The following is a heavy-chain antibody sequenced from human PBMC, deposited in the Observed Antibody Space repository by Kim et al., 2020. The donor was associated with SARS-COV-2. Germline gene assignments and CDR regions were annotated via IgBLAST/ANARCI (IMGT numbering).Heavy chain of an antibody. CDR3: ARLYDTFLYYFDY. D-gene: IGHD3-22*01. J-gene: IGHJ4*02. Sequence: YHPSPRSRVTISVDTSKNQFSLKLSSVTAADTAVYYCARLYDTFLYYFDYWGQGTLVTVSS. V-gene: IGHV4-59*01.